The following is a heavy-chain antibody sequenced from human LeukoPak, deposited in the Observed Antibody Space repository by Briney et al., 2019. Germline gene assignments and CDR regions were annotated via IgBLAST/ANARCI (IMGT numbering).Heavy chain of an antibody. V-gene: IGHV3-30*02. J-gene: IGHJ5*02. Sequence: GGSLRLSCAASGFTFSSYGMHWVRQAPGKGLEWVAFIRYEGSETYYADSVKGRFTISRDNSKNTLYLEMNSLRIEDTAMYYCAKDLLRDQWSGKPWGKGTLVTVS. CDR2: IRYEGSET. D-gene: IGHD3-10*01. CDR3: AKDLLRDQWSGKP. CDR1: GFTFSSYG.